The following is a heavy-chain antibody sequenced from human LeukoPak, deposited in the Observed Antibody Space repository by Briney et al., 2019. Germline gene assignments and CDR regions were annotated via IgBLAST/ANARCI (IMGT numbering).Heavy chain of an antibody. CDR2: IYYSGST. J-gene: IGHJ4*02. D-gene: IGHD3-10*01. Sequence: SGTLSLTCTVSGGSVSRGSYYWSWIRQPPGKGLGWIWDIYYSGSTNYNPSLKSRVTISVDTSKNQFSLKLSSVTAADTAVYYCAREKYYGSGITRRGYFDYWGQGTLVTVSS. V-gene: IGHV4-61*01. CDR1: GGSVSRGSYY. CDR3: AREKYYGSGITRRGYFDY.